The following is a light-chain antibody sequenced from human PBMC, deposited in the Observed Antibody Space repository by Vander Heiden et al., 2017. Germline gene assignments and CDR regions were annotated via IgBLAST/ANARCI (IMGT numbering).Light chain of an antibody. CDR1: GNAVRAYTY. Sequence: QSALTQPLSVSVSPGQSVTISCTVPGNAVRAYTYVSWYQHHPDKAPKLRMYDVQKRLSGVPDRFSGAKSGDTASLTISGLQPDDEADYYCCSYAGTYRPYVFGTGTKVTV. CDR2: DVQ. CDR3: CSYAGTYRPYV. J-gene: IGLJ1*01. V-gene: IGLV2-11*01.